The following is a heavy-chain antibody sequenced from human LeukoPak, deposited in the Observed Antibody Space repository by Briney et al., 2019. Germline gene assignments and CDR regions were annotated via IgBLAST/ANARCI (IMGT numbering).Heavy chain of an antibody. Sequence: PSETLSLTCAVYGGSFSGYYWSWIRQPPGKGLEWIGEINHSGSTNYNPSLKSRVTISVDTSNNQFSLRLSSVTAADTAVYYCARADFDIRGYFWEVWGQGTMVTVSS. V-gene: IGHV4-34*01. D-gene: IGHD3-22*01. CDR1: GGSFSGYY. CDR2: INHSGST. J-gene: IGHJ3*01. CDR3: ARADFDIRGYFWEV.